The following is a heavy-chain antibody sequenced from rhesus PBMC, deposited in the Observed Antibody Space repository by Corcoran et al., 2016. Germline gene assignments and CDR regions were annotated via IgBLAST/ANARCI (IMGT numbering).Heavy chain of an antibody. CDR3: ATQLYRNYFNY. D-gene: IGHD1-1*01. V-gene: IGHV1-111*02. Sequence: EVQLVQSGAEVKKPGASVKISCKASGYTFTDYYLHWVRQAPEQGLEWLGRVDPEDGEAIHAQKGQDRVTNTADTSRGTAYMELSSLRSEETAVYYCATQLYRNYFNYWGQGVLVTVS. CDR2: VDPEDGEA. CDR1: GYTFTDYY. J-gene: IGHJ4*01.